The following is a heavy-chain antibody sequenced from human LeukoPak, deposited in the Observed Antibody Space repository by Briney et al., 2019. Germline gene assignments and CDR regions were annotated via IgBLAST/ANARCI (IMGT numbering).Heavy chain of an antibody. CDR1: GYSFTTYW. CDR2: MYPGDSQI. J-gene: IGHJ3*02. D-gene: IGHD2-2*01. V-gene: IGHV5-51*01. CDR3: ARSYLFACDI. Sequence: GESLKISCQGSGYSFTTYWIGWVRQMPGKGLEWMGIMYPGDSQIRYNPSFQGQVTISVDKSISTAYLQWNSLKASDTAMYYCARSYLFACDIWGQGTMVTVSS.